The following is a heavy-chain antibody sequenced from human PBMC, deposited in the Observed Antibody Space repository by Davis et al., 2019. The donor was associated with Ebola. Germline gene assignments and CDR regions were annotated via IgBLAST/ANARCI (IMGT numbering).Heavy chain of an antibody. CDR3: ARGLYSSSWIGGWFDP. D-gene: IGHD6-13*01. CDR1: GYTFTGYY. Sequence: ASVKVSCKASGYTFTGYYMHWVRQAPGQGLEWMGRINPNSGGTNYAQKFQGRVTMTRDTSISTAYMELSRLRSDDTAVYYCARGLYSSSWIGGWFDPWGQGTLVSVSS. V-gene: IGHV1-2*06. J-gene: IGHJ5*02. CDR2: INPNSGGT.